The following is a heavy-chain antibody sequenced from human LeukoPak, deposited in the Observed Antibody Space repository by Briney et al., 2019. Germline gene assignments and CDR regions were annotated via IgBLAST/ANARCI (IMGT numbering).Heavy chain of an antibody. J-gene: IGHJ3*02. Sequence: TGGSLRLSCAASGFTFSSYSMNWVRQAPGKGLEWVSSISSSNSYIYYADSVKGRFTISRDNAKNSLYLQMNSLRAEDTAVYYCARGRDDAFDIWGQGTMVTVSS. CDR3: ARGRDDAFDI. V-gene: IGHV3-21*01. CDR2: ISSSNSYI. CDR1: GFTFSSYS.